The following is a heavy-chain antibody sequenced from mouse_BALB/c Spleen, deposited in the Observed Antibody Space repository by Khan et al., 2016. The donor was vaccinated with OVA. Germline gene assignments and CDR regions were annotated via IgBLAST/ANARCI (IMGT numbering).Heavy chain of an antibody. Sequence: EVELVESGPGLVKPSQSLSLTCTATGYSITSDYAWNWIRQFPGNKLEWMGYINYSGSANYNPALKSRISITRDTSKNQFFLQLNSVTTADSATYDCARDGSRYNYAMDYWGQGTSVTVSS. D-gene: IGHD2-3*01. CDR1: GYSITSDYA. J-gene: IGHJ4*01. V-gene: IGHV3-2*02. CDR3: ARDGSRYNYAMDY. CDR2: INYSGSA.